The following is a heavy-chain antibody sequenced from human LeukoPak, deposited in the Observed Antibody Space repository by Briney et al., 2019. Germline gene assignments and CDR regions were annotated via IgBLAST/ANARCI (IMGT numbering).Heavy chain of an antibody. J-gene: IGHJ3*02. CDR2: ISWNSGSI. Sequence: GGSLRLSCAASGFTFDDYAMHWVRQAPGKGLEWVSGISWNSGSIGYADSVKGRFTISRDNAKNSLYLQMNSLRAEDMALYYCAKGYCSSTSCYGVNAFDIWGQETMVTVSS. D-gene: IGHD2-2*01. V-gene: IGHV3-9*03. CDR1: GFTFDDYA. CDR3: AKGYCSSTSCYGVNAFDI.